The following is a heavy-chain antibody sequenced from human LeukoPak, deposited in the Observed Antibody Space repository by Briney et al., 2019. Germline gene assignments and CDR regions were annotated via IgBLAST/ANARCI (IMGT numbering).Heavy chain of an antibody. J-gene: IGHJ4*02. CDR2: IYYTGAT. CDR3: ARAGYSYGTGYYFDY. CDR1: GGSISSYY. Sequence: PSENLSLTCTVSGGSISSYYWSWIRQPAGKGLEWIGYIYYTGATYYNPSLKSRVTISLDTSKNQFSLKLSSVTAADAAVYYCARAGYSYGTGYYFDYWGQGALVTVSS. V-gene: IGHV4-59*01. D-gene: IGHD5-18*01.